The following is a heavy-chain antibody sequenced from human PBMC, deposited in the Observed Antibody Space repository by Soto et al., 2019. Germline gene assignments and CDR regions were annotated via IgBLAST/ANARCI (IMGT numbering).Heavy chain of an antibody. CDR2: IYYSRST. Sequence: QLQLQESGPGLVKPSETLSLTCTVSGGSISSSTYYWGWIRQPPGKGLEWIGTIYYSRSTYFNPSLKSRVTITVATSKTQFSLKLSSVTAADTAVYYCASSLGFCISTSCSPDAFDIWGQGTMVTVSS. V-gene: IGHV4-39*01. CDR1: GGSISSSTYY. D-gene: IGHD2-2*01. CDR3: ASSLGFCISTSCSPDAFDI. J-gene: IGHJ3*02.